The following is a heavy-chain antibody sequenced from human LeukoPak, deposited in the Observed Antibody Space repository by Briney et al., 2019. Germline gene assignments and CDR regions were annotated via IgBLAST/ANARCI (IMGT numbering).Heavy chain of an antibody. CDR3: ARDVVVVAATFLWFDP. V-gene: IGHV1-69*13. Sequence: SVKVSCKASGYTFTGYYMHWVRQAPGQGLEWMGGIIPIFGTANYAQKFQGRVTITADESTSTAYMELSSLRSEDTAVYYCARDVVVVAATFLWFDPWGQGTLVTVSS. CDR1: GYTFTGYY. J-gene: IGHJ5*02. D-gene: IGHD2-15*01. CDR2: IIPIFGTA.